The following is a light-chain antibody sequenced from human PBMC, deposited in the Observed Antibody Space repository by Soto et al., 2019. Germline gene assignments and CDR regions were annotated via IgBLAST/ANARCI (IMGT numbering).Light chain of an antibody. CDR3: QQYNSWPPIT. J-gene: IGKJ5*01. CDR1: HSVFSNSNNKKY. Sequence: DIVMTQSADSLAVSLGERATINCNSSHSVFSNSNNKKYLAWYQQKPGQPPKLLIHWASIRESGVPDRFSGSGSGTDFTLTISSLQSEDFAVYYCQQYNSWPPITFGQGTRLEIK. V-gene: IGKV4-1*01. CDR2: WAS.